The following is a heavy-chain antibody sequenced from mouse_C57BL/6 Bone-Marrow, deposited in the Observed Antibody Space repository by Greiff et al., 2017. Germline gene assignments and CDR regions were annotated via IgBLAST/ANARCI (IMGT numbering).Heavy chain of an antibody. CDR2: IDPSDSYT. J-gene: IGHJ2*01. V-gene: IGHV1-69*01. CDR3: AAIYYGNYFDY. Sequence: QVQLQQPGAELVMPGASVKLSCKASGYTFTSYWMHWVKQRPGQGLEWIGEIDPSDSYTNYNQKFKGKSTLTVDKSSSTAYMQLSSLTSEDSAVYYCAAIYYGNYFDYWGQGTTLTVSS. CDR1: GYTFTSYW. D-gene: IGHD2-1*01.